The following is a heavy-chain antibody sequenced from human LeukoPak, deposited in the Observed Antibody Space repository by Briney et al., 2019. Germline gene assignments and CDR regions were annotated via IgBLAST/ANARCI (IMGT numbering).Heavy chain of an antibody. J-gene: IGHJ4*02. CDR3: ARHDFAGYGSGSVDY. CDR2: IYPGDSDT. V-gene: IGHV5-51*01. Sequence: GESLKISCKGSEYSFTSYWIGWLRQLPGKGLEWMGIIYPGDSDTRYSPSFQGQVTISADKSTTTAYLQWSSLKASDTAMYYCARHDFAGYGSGSVDYWGQGTLVTVSS. CDR1: EYSFTSYW. D-gene: IGHD3-10*01.